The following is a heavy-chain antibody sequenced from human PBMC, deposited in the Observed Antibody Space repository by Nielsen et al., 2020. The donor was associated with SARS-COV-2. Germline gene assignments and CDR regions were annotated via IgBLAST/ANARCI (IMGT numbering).Heavy chain of an antibody. V-gene: IGHV5-51*01. CDR1: GYSFSSYS. Sequence: GESLKISCKGSGYSFSSYSIAWVRQMPGKGLEWMGIIYPGDSDTRYSPSFQGQVTISADKSIRTAYVQWSSLKASDTAIYYCARRHMIPFGAATYHFDYWGQGTLVTVSS. CDR3: ARRHMIPFGAATYHFDY. J-gene: IGHJ4*02. CDR2: IYPGDSDT. D-gene: IGHD3-16*01.